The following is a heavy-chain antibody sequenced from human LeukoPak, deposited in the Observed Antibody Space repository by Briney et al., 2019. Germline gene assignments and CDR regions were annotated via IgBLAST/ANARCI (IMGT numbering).Heavy chain of an antibody. CDR3: ARGLVRSGDNY. V-gene: IGHV4-38-2*02. J-gene: IGHJ4*02. CDR2: IYHSGST. D-gene: IGHD2-2*01. CDR1: GYSISSGYY. Sequence: SETLSLTCTVSGYSISSGYYWGWIRQPPGEGLEWIGSIYHSGSTYYNPSLKSRVTISVDTSKNQFSLKLSSVTAADTAVYYCARGLVRSGDNYWGQGTLVTVSS.